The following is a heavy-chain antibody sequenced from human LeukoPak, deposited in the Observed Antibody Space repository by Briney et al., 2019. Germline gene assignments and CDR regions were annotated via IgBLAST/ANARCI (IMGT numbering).Heavy chain of an antibody. J-gene: IGHJ3*02. CDR2: ISSSGSYI. D-gene: IGHD3-16*02. CDR1: GFTFSSYE. Sequence: GGSLRLSCAASGFTFSSYEMNWVRQAPGKGLEWVSYISSSGSYIYYADSVKGRFTISRHNAKNSLYLQMNSLRAEDTAVYYCARVPAGVIGMKDAFDIWGQGTMVTVSS. CDR3: ARVPAGVIGMKDAFDI. V-gene: IGHV3-21*05.